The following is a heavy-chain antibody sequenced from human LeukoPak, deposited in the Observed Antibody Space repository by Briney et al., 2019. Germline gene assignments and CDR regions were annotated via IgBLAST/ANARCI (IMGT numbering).Heavy chain of an antibody. Sequence: PGGSLRLSCKVSGFTVSSYYMSWVRQAPGKGLEWVSIIYSGGYTHYADSVKGRFAISRDSPKNTLYLQMNSLRAEDTAAYYCARGIDYWGQGTLVTVSS. CDR2: IYSGGYT. J-gene: IGHJ4*02. CDR3: ARGIDY. V-gene: IGHV3-66*02. CDR1: GFTVSSYY.